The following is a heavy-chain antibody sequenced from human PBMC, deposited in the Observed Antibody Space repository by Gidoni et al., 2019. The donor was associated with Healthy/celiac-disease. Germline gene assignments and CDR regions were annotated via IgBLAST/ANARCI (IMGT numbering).Heavy chain of an antibody. CDR2: IYHSGST. V-gene: IGHV4-30-2*01. Sequence: QLQLQESGSGLVTPSQTLSLTCAFSGGSISSGGYSWSWIRQPPGKGLEWIGYIYHSGSTYYNPSLKSRVTISVDRSKNQFSLKLSSVTAADTAVYYCARAGYCSSTSCRSRWFDPWGQGTLVTVSS. CDR1: GGSISSGGYS. J-gene: IGHJ5*02. CDR3: ARAGYCSSTSCRSRWFDP. D-gene: IGHD2-2*01.